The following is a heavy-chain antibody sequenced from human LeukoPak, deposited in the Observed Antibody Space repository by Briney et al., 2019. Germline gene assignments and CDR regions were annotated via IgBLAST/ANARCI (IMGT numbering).Heavy chain of an antibody. CDR2: IIPILGIA. Sequence: GSSVKVSCKASGGTFSSYAISWVRQAPGQELEWMGRIIPILGIANYAQKFQGRVTITADKSTSTAYMELSSLRSEDTAVYYCARVEYDSSGYYAFDIWGQGTMVTVSS. V-gene: IGHV1-69*04. CDR3: ARVEYDSSGYYAFDI. J-gene: IGHJ3*02. D-gene: IGHD3-22*01. CDR1: GGTFSSYA.